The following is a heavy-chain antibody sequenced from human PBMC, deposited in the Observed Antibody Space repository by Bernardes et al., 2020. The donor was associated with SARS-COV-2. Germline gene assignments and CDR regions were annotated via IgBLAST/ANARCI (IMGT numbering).Heavy chain of an antibody. D-gene: IGHD3-10*01. CDR3: SRVRINMVRGVMDGMDV. CDR1: GFIFGDYA. V-gene: IGHV3-49*03. Sequence: GGSLRLSCTTSGFIFGDYAVSWFRQAPGKGLEWVGFIRSEYFGGTPEYAASVRGRFTVSRDDAKSIAYLLMSSLTSEDTAVYYCSRVRINMVRGVMDGMDVWGHGTTVTVSS. J-gene: IGHJ6*02. CDR2: IRSEYFGGTP.